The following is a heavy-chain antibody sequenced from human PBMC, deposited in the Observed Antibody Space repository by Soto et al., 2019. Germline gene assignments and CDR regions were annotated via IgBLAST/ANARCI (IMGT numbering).Heavy chain of an antibody. J-gene: IGHJ4*02. CDR2: INPSRGLT. Sequence: SVKVSCKASGYNFNNYYIHWVRQTPGQGPEWIGVINPSRGLTTYSQRFQGRVSMTRDTSTTTVYMELSSLRSEDTAIYYCARDGVPIAGRSGYFDYWGPGTEVTVSS. CDR3: ARDGVPIAGRSGYFDY. CDR1: GYNFNNYY. V-gene: IGHV1-46*02. D-gene: IGHD6-19*01.